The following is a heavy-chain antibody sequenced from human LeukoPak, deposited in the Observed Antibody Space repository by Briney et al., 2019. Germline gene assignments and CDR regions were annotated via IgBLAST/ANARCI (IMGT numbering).Heavy chain of an antibody. Sequence: KPGESLKFSCKGSGYRFSSYWIAWVRQMPGKGLEWMGIIYPDDSDTRYSPSFQGQVTISADKSISTAYLQWSSLKASDTAMYYCARQQRYSGSYGIDYWGQGILVTVSS. CDR2: IYPDDSDT. V-gene: IGHV5-51*01. J-gene: IGHJ4*02. CDR3: ARQQRYSGSYGIDY. CDR1: GYRFSSYW. D-gene: IGHD1-26*01.